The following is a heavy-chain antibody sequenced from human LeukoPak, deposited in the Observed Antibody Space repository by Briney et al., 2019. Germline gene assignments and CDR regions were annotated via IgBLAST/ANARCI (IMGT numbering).Heavy chain of an antibody. V-gene: IGHV1-3*01. CDR2: IDAGNGNT. J-gene: IGHJ5*02. D-gene: IGHD5-18*01. CDR3: ARGGGYSYGFNWFDP. CDR1: GYTFSDYA. Sequence: ASVKVSCKASGYTFSDYAMHWVRQAPGQRFEWMGWIDAGNGNTKYSQKFQGRVTITRDTSASTAYMELSSLRSEDTAVYYCARGGGYSYGFNWFDPWGQGTLVTVSS.